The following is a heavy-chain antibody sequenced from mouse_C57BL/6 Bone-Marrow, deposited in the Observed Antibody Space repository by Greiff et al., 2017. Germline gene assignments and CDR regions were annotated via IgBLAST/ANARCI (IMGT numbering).Heavy chain of an antibody. CDR1: GFTFSDYG. V-gene: IGHV5-17*01. Sequence: EVHLVESGGGLVKPGGSLKLSCAASGFTFSDYGMHWVRQAPEKGLEWVAYISSGSSTIYYADTVKGRFTISRDNAKNTLFQQMTSLRSEDTAMYYCAREDYYGSSFFDYWGQGTTLTVSS. D-gene: IGHD1-1*01. CDR2: ISSGSSTI. CDR3: AREDYYGSSFFDY. J-gene: IGHJ2*01.